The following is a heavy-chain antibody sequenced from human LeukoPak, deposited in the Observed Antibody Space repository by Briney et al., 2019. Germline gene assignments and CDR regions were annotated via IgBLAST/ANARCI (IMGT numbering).Heavy chain of an antibody. CDR2: INPNSGGT. J-gene: IGHJ6*03. CDR1: GYTFTGYY. D-gene: IGHD4-23*01. V-gene: IGHV1-2*02. CDR3: ARDKTPYYYYYYMDV. Sequence: ASVKVSCKASGYTFTGYYMHWVRQAPGQGLEGMGWINPNSGGTNYAQKFQGRVTMTRDTSNSKTYMELSRLRSDDTAVYYCARDKTPYYYYYYMDVWGKGTTVTVSS.